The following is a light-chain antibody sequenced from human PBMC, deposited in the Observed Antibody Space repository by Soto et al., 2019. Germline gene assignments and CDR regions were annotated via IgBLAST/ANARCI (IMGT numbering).Light chain of an antibody. CDR2: DAS. CDR3: QQRDNEFT. V-gene: IGKV3-11*01. J-gene: IGKJ3*01. CDR1: QSVSSY. Sequence: EIVLTQSPATLSLSPGERATLSCRASQSVSSYLAWYQQKPGQAPRLLIYDASNRATGIPARFSGSGSGTDFTLTISSLEPEDFAVYYCQQRDNEFTFGPGTKLDIK.